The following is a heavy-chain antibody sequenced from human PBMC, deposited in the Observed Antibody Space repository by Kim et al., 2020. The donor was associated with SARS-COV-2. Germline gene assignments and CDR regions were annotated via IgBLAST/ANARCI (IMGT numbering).Heavy chain of an antibody. Sequence: GGSLRLSCAASGFTFDDYAMHWVRQAPGKGLEWVSGISWNSGRIGYADSVKGRFTISRDNAKNSLYLQMNSLRAEDTALYYCAKDHEGTGPPGPHYYYGMDVWGQGTTVTVSS. V-gene: IGHV3-9*01. J-gene: IGHJ6*02. CDR2: ISWNSGRI. CDR1: GFTFDDYA. D-gene: IGHD3-10*01. CDR3: AKDHEGTGPPGPHYYYGMDV.